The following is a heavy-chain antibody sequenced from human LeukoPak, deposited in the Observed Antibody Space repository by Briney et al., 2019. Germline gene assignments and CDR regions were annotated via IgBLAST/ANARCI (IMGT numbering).Heavy chain of an antibody. D-gene: IGHD6-19*01. CDR1: GFTFNRNA. CDR2: IGGSGDKT. Sequence: GGSLRLSCAASGFTFNRNAISWIRQAPGKGLEWVSTIGGSGDKTFYADSVKGRFTISRDNSKNMVHLQMNSLTGEDTALYYCVRRGDASSGWGDHDFWGQGALVTVSS. J-gene: IGHJ4*02. CDR3: VRRGDASSGWGDHDF. V-gene: IGHV3-23*01.